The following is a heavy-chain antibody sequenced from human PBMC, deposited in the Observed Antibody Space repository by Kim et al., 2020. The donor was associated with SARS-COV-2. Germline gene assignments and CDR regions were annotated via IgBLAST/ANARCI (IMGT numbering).Heavy chain of an antibody. CDR3: ARGEMRFDP. V-gene: IGHV4-34*01. J-gene: IGHJ5*02. Sequence: ERTTYNPPLKSGVTISVDTPKNQFSLKLGSGTAAETAVYYCARGEMRFDPWGQGTLVTVSS. CDR2: ERT.